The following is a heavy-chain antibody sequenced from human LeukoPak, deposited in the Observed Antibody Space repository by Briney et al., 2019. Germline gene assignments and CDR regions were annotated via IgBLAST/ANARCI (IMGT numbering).Heavy chain of an antibody. CDR3: VSAYCGGDCYHSLLTD. J-gene: IGHJ4*02. V-gene: IGHV4-30-2*01. CDR2: IYHSGSS. CDR1: GVSVGSGGYS. Sequence: SETLSLTCAVSGVSVGSGGYSWNWVRQPPGKGLEWIGYIYHSGSSFYNPSLKSRLTIPMDRSKNQFSLKLSSVTAADTAVYYCVSAYCGGDCYHSLLTDWGQGALVTVSS. D-gene: IGHD2-21*02.